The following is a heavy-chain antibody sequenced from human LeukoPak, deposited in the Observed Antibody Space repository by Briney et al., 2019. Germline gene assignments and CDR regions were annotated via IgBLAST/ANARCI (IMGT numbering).Heavy chain of an antibody. CDR2: IKSKTDGGTT. CDR1: GFTFSNAW. D-gene: IGHD3-3*01. V-gene: IGHV3-15*01. J-gene: IGHJ5*02. Sequence: GGSLRLSCAASGFTFSNAWMSWVRQAPGKGLEWVGRIKSKTDGGTTDYAAPVKGRFTISRDDSKNTLYLQLNSLKTEDTAVYYCTTDRYDFWSGYSWFDPWGQGTLVTVSS. CDR3: TTDRYDFWSGYSWFDP.